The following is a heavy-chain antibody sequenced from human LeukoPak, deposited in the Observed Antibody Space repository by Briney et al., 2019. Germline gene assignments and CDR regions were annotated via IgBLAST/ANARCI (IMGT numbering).Heavy chain of an antibody. V-gene: IGHV4-34*01. D-gene: IGHD3-9*01. Sequence: SETLSLTCAVYGGSFSGYYWSWIRQPPGKGLEWIGSIYYSGSTYYNPSLKSRVTISVDTSKNQFSLKLSSVTAADTAVYYCARGSDYDILTGYYAGVGYFDYWGQGTLVTVSS. CDR2: IYYSGST. CDR1: GGSFSGYY. CDR3: ARGSDYDILTGYYAGVGYFDY. J-gene: IGHJ4*02.